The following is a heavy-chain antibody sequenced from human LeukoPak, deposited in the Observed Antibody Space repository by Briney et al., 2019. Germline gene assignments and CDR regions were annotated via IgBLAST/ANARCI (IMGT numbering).Heavy chain of an antibody. CDR1: GGTFSSYT. J-gene: IGHJ4*02. CDR2: IIPILGIA. D-gene: IGHD2-8*01. Sequence: GASVKVSCKASGGTFSSYTISWVRQAPGQGLEWMGRIIPILGIANYAQKFQGRVTITTDESTSTAYMELSSLRSEDTAVYYCARGGVVRGYPDYWGQGTLVTVSS. CDR3: ARGGVVRGYPDY. V-gene: IGHV1-69*16.